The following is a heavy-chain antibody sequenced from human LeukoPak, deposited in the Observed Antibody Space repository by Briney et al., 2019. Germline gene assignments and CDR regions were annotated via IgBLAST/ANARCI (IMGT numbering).Heavy chain of an antibody. J-gene: IGHJ3*02. CDR2: INHSGST. CDR1: GGSFSGYY. D-gene: IGHD3-22*01. CDR3: ARGHLDYYYDSSGAPEAFDI. V-gene: IGHV4-34*01. Sequence: PSETLSLTCAVYGGSFSGYYWSWIRQPPGKGLEWIGEINHSGSTNYNPSLKSRVTISVDTSKNQFSLKLSSVTAADTAVYYCARGHLDYYYDSSGAPEAFDIWGQGTMVTVSS.